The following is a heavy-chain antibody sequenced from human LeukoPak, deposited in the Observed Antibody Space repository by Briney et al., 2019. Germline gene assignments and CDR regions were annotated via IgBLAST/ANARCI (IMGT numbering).Heavy chain of an antibody. D-gene: IGHD3-16*01. J-gene: IGHJ4*02. V-gene: IGHV3-53*04. Sequence: GGSLTLSCAVSGFTVSGNYMTWVRQAPGKGLEWVSAIYTGGTTYYRDSVRGRFTISRHNSKNMVNLQMDSLRPEDTAVYYCASGPTYDYVRIILYWGQGTLVTVSS. CDR1: GFTVSGNY. CDR2: IYTGGTT. CDR3: ASGPTYDYVRIILY.